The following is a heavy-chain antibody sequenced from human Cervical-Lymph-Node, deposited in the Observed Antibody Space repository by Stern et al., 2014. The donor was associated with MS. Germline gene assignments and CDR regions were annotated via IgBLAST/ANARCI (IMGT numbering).Heavy chain of an antibody. CDR2: IKPKTDGGTT. CDR3: TTDEVANFAH. V-gene: IGHV3-15*01. J-gene: IGHJ5*02. Sequence: EVQLVESGGGLVEPGGSLRLSCAASGFIFYKAWMTWVRQVPGKGLAWVGRIKPKTDGGTTNYSTPVQGRFTISRDDSKNILFLHMNSLKTDDTAVYFCTTDEVANFAHWGQGVLVTVSS. CDR1: GFIFYKAW.